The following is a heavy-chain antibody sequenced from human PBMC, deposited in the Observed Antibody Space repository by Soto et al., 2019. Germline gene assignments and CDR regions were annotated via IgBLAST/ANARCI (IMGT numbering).Heavy chain of an antibody. CDR1: GGSFSGYY. Sequence: QVQLQQWGAGLLKPSETLSLTCAVYGGSFSGYYWSWIRQPPGKGLEWIGEINHSGSTNYNPSLKSRVTISVDTSTNQFSLKLSSVTAADTAVYSWARVAVVADGMDVWGQGTTVTVSS. D-gene: IGHD2-15*01. J-gene: IGHJ6*02. V-gene: IGHV4-34*01. CDR2: INHSGST. CDR3: ARVAVVADGMDV.